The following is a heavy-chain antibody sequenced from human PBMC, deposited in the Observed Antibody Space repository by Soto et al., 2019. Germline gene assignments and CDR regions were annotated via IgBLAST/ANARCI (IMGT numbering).Heavy chain of an antibody. J-gene: IGHJ3*01. Sequence: EVQLVESGGGLVHPGRSLRLSCAASGFIFDDYGMQWVRQAPGKGLEWVSGISWNGGSIAYADSVKGRFTISRDNAKHSLFLQMSRLRAEDTAFYYCAKGSHGPNHPAAVDVWGQGTLVTVSS. CDR1: GFIFDDYG. CDR3: AKGSHGPNHPAAVDV. D-gene: IGHD7-27*01. V-gene: IGHV3-9*01. CDR2: ISWNGGSI.